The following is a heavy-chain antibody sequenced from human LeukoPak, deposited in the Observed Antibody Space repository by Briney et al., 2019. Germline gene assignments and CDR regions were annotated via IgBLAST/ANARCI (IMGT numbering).Heavy chain of an antibody. D-gene: IGHD3-9*01. CDR3: ASNGGGYYDILTGYPKPYYYYYYMDV. V-gene: IGHV4-39*07. CDR1: GGSISSSSYY. J-gene: IGHJ6*03. CDR2: IYYSGST. Sequence: SETLSLTCTVSGGSISSSSYYWGWIRQPPGKGLEWIGSIYYSGSTYYNPSLKSRVTISVDTSKNQFSLKLSSVTAADTAVYYCASNGGGYYDILTGYPKPYYYYYYMDVWGKGTTVTVSS.